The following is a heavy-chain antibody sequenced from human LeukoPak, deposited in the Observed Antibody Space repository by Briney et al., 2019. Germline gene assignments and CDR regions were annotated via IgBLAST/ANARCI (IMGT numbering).Heavy chain of an antibody. D-gene: IGHD3-3*01. J-gene: IGHJ4*02. Sequence: SETLSLTCTVSGGSISSSSYYWGWIRQPPGKGLEWIGSIYYSGSTYYNPSLKSRVTISVDTSKNQFSLKLSSVTAADTAVYYCARLDYDFWSGYYFDYWGQGTLVTVSS. CDR1: GGSISSSSYY. V-gene: IGHV4-39*07. CDR3: ARLDYDFWSGYYFDY. CDR2: IYYSGST.